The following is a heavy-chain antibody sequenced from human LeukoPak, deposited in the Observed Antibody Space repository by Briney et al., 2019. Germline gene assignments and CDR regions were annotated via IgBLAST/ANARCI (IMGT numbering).Heavy chain of an antibody. J-gene: IGHJ4*02. Sequence: GGSLRLSCVASGFTFSSYDMHWVRQGTGKGLEWVSGIGTAGDTYYPGSVKGRFTISRENAKNSLYLQMNSLRAGDTAVYYCAKVVEYHDRSGYVTCHFVNWGQGTLVTVSS. CDR1: GFTFSSYD. CDR2: IGTAGDT. D-gene: IGHD3-22*01. CDR3: AKVVEYHDRSGYVTCHFVN. V-gene: IGHV3-13*01.